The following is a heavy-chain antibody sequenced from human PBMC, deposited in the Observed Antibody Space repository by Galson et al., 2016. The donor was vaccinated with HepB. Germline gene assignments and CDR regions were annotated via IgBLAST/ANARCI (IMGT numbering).Heavy chain of an antibody. CDR3: VRDKAARPRLYYLDY. V-gene: IGHV3-33*01. D-gene: IGHD6-6*01. CDR1: GFTFRSHG. CDR2: IWHDGSEK. Sequence: SLRLSCAASGFTFRSHGMHWVRQAPGKGLEWVAVIWHDGSEKYYGESVKGRFTISRDNSNDTVFLHMNSLRAEDTAVYFCVRDKAARPRLYYLDYWGQGNLVTVSS. J-gene: IGHJ4*02.